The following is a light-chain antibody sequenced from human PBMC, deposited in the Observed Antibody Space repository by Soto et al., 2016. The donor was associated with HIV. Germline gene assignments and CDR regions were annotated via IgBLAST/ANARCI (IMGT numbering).Light chain of an antibody. V-gene: IGKV1-39*01. Sequence: DIQMTRSPSSLSASVGDRVTITCRASQSISNYLNWYQQKPGKAPKLLMYAASSLQSGVPSRFSGSGSGTEFTLTISSLQPEDFATYYCQQSYSTPWTFGQGTKWKS. CDR1: QSISNY. J-gene: IGKJ1*01. CDR2: AAS. CDR3: QQSYSTPWT.